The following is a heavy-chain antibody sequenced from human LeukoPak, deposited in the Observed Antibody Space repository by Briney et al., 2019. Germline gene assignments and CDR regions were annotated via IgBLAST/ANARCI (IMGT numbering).Heavy chain of an antibody. D-gene: IGHD3-22*01. Sequence: SETLSLTCTVSGGSISSSSYYWGWIRQPPGKGLEWIGSIYYSGSTYNNPSLKSRVTISVDTSKNQFSLKLSSVTAADTAAYYCARHFAYDSSGYYPDFDYWGQGTLVTVSS. CDR3: ARHFAYDSSGYYPDFDY. CDR1: GGSISSSSYY. CDR2: IYYSGST. V-gene: IGHV4-39*01. J-gene: IGHJ4*02.